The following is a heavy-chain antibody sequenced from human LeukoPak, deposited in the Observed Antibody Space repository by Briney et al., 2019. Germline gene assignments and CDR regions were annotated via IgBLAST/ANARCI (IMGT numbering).Heavy chain of an antibody. J-gene: IGHJ4*02. CDR2: IKQDGSEK. V-gene: IGHV3-7*01. CDR3: ARALNVWGSYRYPL. Sequence: GGPLRLSCAASGFTFSSYWMSWVRQAPGKGLEWVANIKQDGSEKYYVDSVKGRFTISRDNAKNSLYLQMNSLRAEDTAVYYCARALNVWGSYRYPLWGQGTLVTVSS. D-gene: IGHD3-16*02. CDR1: GFTFSSYW.